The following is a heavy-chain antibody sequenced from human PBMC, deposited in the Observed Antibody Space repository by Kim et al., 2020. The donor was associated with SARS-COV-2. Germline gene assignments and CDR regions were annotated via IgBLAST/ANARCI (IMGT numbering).Heavy chain of an antibody. Sequence: YADSVKGRFTISRDNAKNSLYLQMNSLRAEDTAVYYCARDYYDSSGVFDYWGQGTLVTVSS. J-gene: IGHJ4*02. D-gene: IGHD3-22*01. CDR3: ARDYYDSSGVFDY. V-gene: IGHV3-21*01.